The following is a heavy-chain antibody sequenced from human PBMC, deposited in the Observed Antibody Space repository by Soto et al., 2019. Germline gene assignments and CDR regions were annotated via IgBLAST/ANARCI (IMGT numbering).Heavy chain of an antibody. V-gene: IGHV5-51*01. CDR1: GYSFTSYW. Sequence: PGEFLKISCKGSGYSFTSYWIGWVRQVPGKGLEWLGNIYPADSDTRYSPSFQGQVTITVDKSTSTAYLQWSNLKPSDTAMYYCARPTGYSSGWYADYWGQGTLVTVSS. CDR3: ARPTGYSSGWYADY. J-gene: IGHJ4*02. D-gene: IGHD6-19*01. CDR2: IYPADSDT.